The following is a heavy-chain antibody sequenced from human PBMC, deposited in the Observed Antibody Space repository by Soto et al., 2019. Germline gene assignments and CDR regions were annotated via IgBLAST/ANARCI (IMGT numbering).Heavy chain of an antibody. J-gene: IGHJ6*02. Sequence: VASVKVSCKXSGGTFSSYAISWVRQAPGQGLEWMGGIIPIFGTANYAQKFQGRVTITADKSTSTAYMELSSLRSEDTAVYYCARNDWDFYYGMDVWGQGTTVTVSS. D-gene: IGHD1-1*01. CDR1: GGTFSSYA. V-gene: IGHV1-69*06. CDR3: ARNDWDFYYGMDV. CDR2: IIPIFGTA.